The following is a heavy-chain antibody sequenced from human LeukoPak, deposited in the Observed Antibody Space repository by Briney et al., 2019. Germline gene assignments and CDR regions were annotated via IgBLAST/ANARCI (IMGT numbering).Heavy chain of an antibody. J-gene: IGHJ6*02. V-gene: IGHV1-2*02. CDR1: GYTFTGYY. D-gene: IGHD2-2*01. CDR3: AVLSSTSVYYYGMDV. Sequence: ASVKVSCKASGYTFTGYYMHWVRQAPGQGLEWMGWINPNSGGTNYAQKFQGRVTMTRDTSISTAYMELSRLRSDDTAVYYCAVLSSTSVYYYGMDVWGQGTTVTVS. CDR2: INPNSGGT.